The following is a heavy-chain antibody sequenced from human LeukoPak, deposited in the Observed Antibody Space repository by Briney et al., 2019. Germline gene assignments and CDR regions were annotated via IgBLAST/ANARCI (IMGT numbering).Heavy chain of an antibody. Sequence: GASVKVSCKASGYTFTSYDINWVRQATGQGLEWMGWMNPNSGNTGYAQKFQGRVTMTEDTSTDTAYMELSSLRSEDTAVYYCATFYGDYGARLGYYYYYMDVWGKGTTVTVSS. J-gene: IGHJ6*03. D-gene: IGHD4-17*01. CDR2: MNPNSGNT. CDR1: GYTFTSYD. V-gene: IGHV1-8*02. CDR3: ATFYGDYGARLGYYYYYMDV.